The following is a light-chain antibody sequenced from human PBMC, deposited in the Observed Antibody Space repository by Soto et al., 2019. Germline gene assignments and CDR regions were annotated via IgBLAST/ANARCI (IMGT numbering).Light chain of an antibody. CDR2: KAS. Sequence: DIQMTQSPSTLSASAGARVTITCRASQTINSWLAWYQHKPGKAPKLLIYKASSLESGVPSRFSGSGSGTEFTLTISSLQPDDFATYYCQQYNSYSYTFGQGTKLEIK. V-gene: IGKV1-5*03. CDR1: QTINSW. CDR3: QQYNSYSYT. J-gene: IGKJ2*01.